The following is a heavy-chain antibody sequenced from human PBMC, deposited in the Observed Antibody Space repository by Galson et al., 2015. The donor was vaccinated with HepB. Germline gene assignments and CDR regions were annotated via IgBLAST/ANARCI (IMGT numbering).Heavy chain of an antibody. D-gene: IGHD6-13*01. Sequence: SVKVSCKASGYTFTSYAMHWVRQAPGQRLEWMGWINAGNGNTKYSQKFQGRVTITRDTSASTAYMELSSLRSEDTAVYYCARACDRGSCFDYWGQGTLVTVSS. CDR2: INAGNGNT. V-gene: IGHV1-3*01. J-gene: IGHJ4*02. CDR3: ARACDRGSCFDY. CDR1: GYTFTSYA.